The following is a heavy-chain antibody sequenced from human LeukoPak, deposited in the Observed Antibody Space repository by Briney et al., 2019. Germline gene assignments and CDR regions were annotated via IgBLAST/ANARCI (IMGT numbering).Heavy chain of an antibody. CDR2: ISGSSGST. CDR1: GFTFSSYA. V-gene: IGHV3-23*01. CDR3: AKEGISWNYPELDY. J-gene: IGHJ4*02. D-gene: IGHD1-7*01. Sequence: GSLRLSCAASGFTFSSYAMSWVRQAPGKGLEWVSAISGSSGSTYYADSVKGRFTISRDNSKNTLYLQMNSLRAEDTAVYYCAKEGISWNYPELDYWGQGTLVTVSS.